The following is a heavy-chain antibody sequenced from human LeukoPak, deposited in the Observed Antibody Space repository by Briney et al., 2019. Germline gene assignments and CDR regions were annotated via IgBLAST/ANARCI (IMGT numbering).Heavy chain of an antibody. V-gene: IGHV3-23*01. CDR1: GFTFSSYG. Sequence: GGSLRLSCAASGFTFSSYGMSWVRQAPGKGLEWVSAISGSGGSTYYADSVKGRFTISRDNSKNTLYLQMNSLRAEDTAVYYCARTYQLLPTALDYWGQGTLVTVSS. CDR2: ISGSGGST. D-gene: IGHD2-2*01. CDR3: ARTYQLLPTALDY. J-gene: IGHJ4*02.